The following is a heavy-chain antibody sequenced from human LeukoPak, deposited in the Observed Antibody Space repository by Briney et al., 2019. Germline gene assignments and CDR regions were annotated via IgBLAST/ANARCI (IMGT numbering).Heavy chain of an antibody. CDR3: ARDLGDGYNHYFDY. CDR2: IYYSGST. CDR1: GGSISSSSYY. V-gene: IGHV4-39*02. D-gene: IGHD5-24*01. J-gene: IGHJ4*02. Sequence: PETLSLTCTVSGGSISSSSYYWGWIRQPPGKGLEWIGSIYYSGSTYYNPSLKSRVTISVDTSKNQFSLKLSSVTAADTAVYYCARDLGDGYNHYFDYWGQGTLVTVSS.